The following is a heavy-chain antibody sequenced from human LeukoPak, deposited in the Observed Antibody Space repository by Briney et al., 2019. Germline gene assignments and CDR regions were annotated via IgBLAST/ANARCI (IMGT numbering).Heavy chain of an antibody. CDR3: AKGFGRAAAGNPFDY. Sequence: TGESLKISCAASGFTFSSYAMSWVRQAPGKGLDWVSAISGSGGTTYYADSVKGRFTISRDSSKNTLYLQMHSLRAEDTAVYFCAKGFGRAAAGNPFDYWGQGTLVTVSS. CDR2: ISGSGGTT. J-gene: IGHJ4*02. D-gene: IGHD6-13*01. CDR1: GFTFSSYA. V-gene: IGHV3-23*01.